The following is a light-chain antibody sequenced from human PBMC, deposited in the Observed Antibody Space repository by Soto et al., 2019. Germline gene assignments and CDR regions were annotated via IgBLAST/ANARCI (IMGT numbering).Light chain of an antibody. J-gene: IGKJ1*01. CDR3: QQYGSLSWT. Sequence: EIVMTHSPATLSGSAGEIATLSVRASQSVSSSYLAWYQQKPGQAPRLLIYGASSRATGIPDRFSGSGSGTDFTLTISRLEPEDFAVYYCQQYGSLSWTFGQGTKVDI. CDR2: GAS. CDR1: QSVSSSY. V-gene: IGKV3-20*01.